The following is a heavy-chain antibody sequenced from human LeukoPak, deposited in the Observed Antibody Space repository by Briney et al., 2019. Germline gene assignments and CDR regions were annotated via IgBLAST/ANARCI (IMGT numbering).Heavy chain of an antibody. D-gene: IGHD3-3*01. Sequence: SGGSLRLSCAASGFTFSNYWMHWLRRVPGKGLVWVSHIKYDGSATNYADSVKGRFTISRDNAKNTLYLQMNSLRAEDTAVYYCVSGSLQSGYNFDYWGQGALVTVSS. CDR1: GFTFSNYW. J-gene: IGHJ4*02. V-gene: IGHV3-74*01. CDR3: VSGSLQSGYNFDY. CDR2: IKYDGSAT.